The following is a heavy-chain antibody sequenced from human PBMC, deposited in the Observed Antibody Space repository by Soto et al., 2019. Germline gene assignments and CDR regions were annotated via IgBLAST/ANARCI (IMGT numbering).Heavy chain of an antibody. Sequence: PGESLKISCKGSGYSFTSYWIGWVRQMPGKCLEWMGIIYPGDSDTRYSPSFQAQVTISADNSISTAYLQWSSRNASDTAMYYCGRVSPLDLAPYNWFEPWGRGTLVTV. CDR1: GYSFTSYW. CDR3: GRVSPLDLAPYNWFEP. CDR2: IYPGDSDT. D-gene: IGHD1-1*01. V-gene: IGHV5-51*01. J-gene: IGHJ5*02.